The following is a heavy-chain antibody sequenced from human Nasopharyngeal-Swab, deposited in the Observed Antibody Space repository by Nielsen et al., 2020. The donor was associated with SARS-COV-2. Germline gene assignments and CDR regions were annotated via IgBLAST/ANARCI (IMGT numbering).Heavy chain of an antibody. CDR3: ARGTRWFDP. J-gene: IGHJ5*02. D-gene: IGHD1-1*01. Sequence: SETLSLTCAVYGGSFSGHYWSWIRQPPGKGLEWSGQINHSGSTNYNPSLKSRVTISIDTSKNQFSLKLFSVTAADTAVYYCARGTRWFDPWGQGTLVTVSS. CDR2: INHSGST. V-gene: IGHV4-34*01. CDR1: GGSFSGHY.